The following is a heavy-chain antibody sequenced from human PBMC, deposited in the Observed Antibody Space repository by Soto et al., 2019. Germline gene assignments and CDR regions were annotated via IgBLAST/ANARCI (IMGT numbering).Heavy chain of an antibody. CDR2: IIPIIGPA. CDR3: ARDLGTTIAGPPRRETYGWLDP. J-gene: IGHJ5*02. CDR1: GGTFTYYG. D-gene: IGHD3-22*01. V-gene: IGHV1-69*01. Sequence: QVQLVQSGAEVKRPGSSVKLSCKASGGTFTYYGISWVRQAPGQGLEWMGGIIPIIGPATYAQKFQGRHTINADQPTSTAYTELSSLESEDTDLYYCARDLGTTIAGPPRRETYGWLDPWGQGTVVTVSS.